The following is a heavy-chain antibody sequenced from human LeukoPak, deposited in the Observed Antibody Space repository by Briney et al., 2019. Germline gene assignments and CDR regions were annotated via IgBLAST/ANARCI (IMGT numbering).Heavy chain of an antibody. CDR2: ISGYNGNT. D-gene: IGHD2-15*01. J-gene: IGHJ6*02. Sequence: ASVKVSCKASGYTFITYYMHWVRQAPGQGLEWMGWISGYNGNTDYAQKFQGRVTMTTDTSTSTAYLELRRLRSDDTAIYYCAREFCSGGGCYYYGMDVWGQGTTVTVS. CDR1: GYTFITYY. V-gene: IGHV1-18*01. CDR3: AREFCSGGGCYYYGMDV.